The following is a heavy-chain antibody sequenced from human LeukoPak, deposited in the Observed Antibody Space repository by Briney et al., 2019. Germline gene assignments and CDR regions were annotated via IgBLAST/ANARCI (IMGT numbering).Heavy chain of an antibody. J-gene: IGHJ4*02. CDR1: GFTFSDAW. Sequence: GGSLRLSCVASGFTFSDAWMSWVRQAPGKGLEWVGRIKDKTDGATTDYAAPVKGRFTISRDDSKNTLYLQMNSLKTEDTAVYYCTGSFGELTFFDYWGLGTLVTVSS. V-gene: IGHV3-15*01. CDR3: TGSFGELTFFDY. D-gene: IGHD3-10*01. CDR2: IKDKTDGATT.